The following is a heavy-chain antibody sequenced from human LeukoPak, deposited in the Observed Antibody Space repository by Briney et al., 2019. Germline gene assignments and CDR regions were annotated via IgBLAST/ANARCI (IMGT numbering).Heavy chain of an antibody. V-gene: IGHV4-39*01. J-gene: IGHJ5*02. CDR3: ARRAYSYGFRFDP. D-gene: IGHD3-16*02. Sequence: SETLSLTCAVSGDSISGSSYYWAWIRQPPGKGLEWIGSIDYSGSAVYNPSLNSRLTISVDTSKNQVSLKVPSVTAADTAVYYYARRAYSYGFRFDPWGQGTLVIVSS. CDR2: IDYSGSA. CDR1: GDSISGSSYY.